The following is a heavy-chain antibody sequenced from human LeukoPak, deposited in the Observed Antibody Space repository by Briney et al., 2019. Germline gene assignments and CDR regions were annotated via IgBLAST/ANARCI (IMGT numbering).Heavy chain of an antibody. J-gene: IGHJ4*02. V-gene: IGHV3-23*01. Sequence: GGSLRLSCAASGFTFSSYAMTWVRQAPGKGLEWVSAISGSGGSTYYADSVKGRFTISRDNSKITLYLQMNSLRAEDTAVYYCAKYTGITGTKEYYFDYWGQGTLVTVSS. CDR3: AKYTGITGTKEYYFDY. D-gene: IGHD1/OR15-1a*01. CDR1: GFTFSSYA. CDR2: ISGSGGST.